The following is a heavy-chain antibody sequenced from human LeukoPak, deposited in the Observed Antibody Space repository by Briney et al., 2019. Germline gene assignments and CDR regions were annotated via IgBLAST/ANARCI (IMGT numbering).Heavy chain of an antibody. Sequence: GGSLRLSCAASGFTFSSYSMNWVRQAPGKGLEWISYISSSSSTIYYADSVKGRFTISRDNAKNSLYLQMNSLRAEDTAVYYCARKNGLDYWGQGTLVTVSS. CDR3: ARKNGLDY. CDR1: GFTFSSYS. CDR2: ISSSSSTI. V-gene: IGHV3-48*01. J-gene: IGHJ4*02.